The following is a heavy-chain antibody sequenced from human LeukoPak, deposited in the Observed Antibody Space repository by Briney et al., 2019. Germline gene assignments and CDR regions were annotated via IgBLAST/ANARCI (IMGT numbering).Heavy chain of an antibody. J-gene: IGHJ4*02. CDR3: ARGMYYYDSSGYYF. V-gene: IGHV4-34*01. D-gene: IGHD3-22*01. Sequence: SETLSLTCAVYGGSFSGYYWSWIRQPPGKGLKWIGEINHSGSANYNPSLKSRVTISVDTSKNQFSLKLSSVTAADTAVYYCARGMYYYDSSGYYFWGQGTLVTVSS. CDR1: GGSFSGYY. CDR2: INHSGSA.